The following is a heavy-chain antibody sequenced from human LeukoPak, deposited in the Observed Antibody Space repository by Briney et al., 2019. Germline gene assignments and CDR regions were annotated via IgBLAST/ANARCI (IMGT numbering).Heavy chain of an antibody. CDR2: ISYDGSNK. J-gene: IGHJ4*02. CDR3: VKDRNGYYDILTGYYTTDY. V-gene: IGHV3-30*18. CDR1: GFTFSSYG. Sequence: GGSLRLSCAASGFTFSSYGMHWVRQAPGKGLEWVAVISYDGSNKNYGDSVKGRFTISRDKSNNTLYLQMNSLRAEDTAVYYCVKDRNGYYDILTGYYTTDYWGQGTRVTVSS. D-gene: IGHD3-9*01.